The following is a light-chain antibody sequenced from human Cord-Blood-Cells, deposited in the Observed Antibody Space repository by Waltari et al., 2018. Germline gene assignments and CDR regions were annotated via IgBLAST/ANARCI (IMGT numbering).Light chain of an antibody. CDR2: EGS. V-gene: IGLV2-23*01. CDR3: CSYAGSSTWV. J-gene: IGLJ3*02. CDR1: SSDVGRYNL. Sequence: QPALPPPAPVSASPGQSLTITCPGTSSDVGRYNLDSWYQQHPGKAPKLMIYEGSKRPSGVSNRFSGSKSGNTASLTISGLQAEDEADYYCCSYAGSSTWVFGGGTKLTVL.